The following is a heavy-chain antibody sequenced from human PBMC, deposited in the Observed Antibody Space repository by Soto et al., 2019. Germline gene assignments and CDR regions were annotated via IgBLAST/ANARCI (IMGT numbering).Heavy chain of an antibody. J-gene: IGHJ1*01. Sequence: PGGSLRLSCAASGLTFSSYWMHWVRQAPGKGLVWVSRINTDGSVATYADSVKGRFTISRDNSKNTLYLQMNSLRAEDTAVYYCARDFVHGDHAEYFQHWGQGTLVTVSS. CDR3: ARDFVHGDHAEYFQH. V-gene: IGHV3-74*01. CDR1: GLTFSSYW. D-gene: IGHD4-17*01. CDR2: INTDGSVA.